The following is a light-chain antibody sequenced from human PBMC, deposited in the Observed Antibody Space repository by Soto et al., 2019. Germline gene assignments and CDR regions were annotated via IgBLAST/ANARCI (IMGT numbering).Light chain of an antibody. J-gene: IGLJ2*01. CDR1: SSDVGDYDF. V-gene: IGLV2-14*01. CDR3: SSFTSTSTLVV. Sequence: QSVLTQPASVSGSPGQSITISCTGSSSDVGDYDFVSWYQQHPGKAPKLIIYEVSDRPSGVSNRFSGSKSGNTASLTISASQAEDDAHYYCSSFTSTSTLVVFGGGTKLTVL. CDR2: EVS.